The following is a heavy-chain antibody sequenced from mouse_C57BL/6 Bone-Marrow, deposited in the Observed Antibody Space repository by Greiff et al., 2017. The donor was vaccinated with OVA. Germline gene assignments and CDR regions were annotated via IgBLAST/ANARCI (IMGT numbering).Heavy chain of an antibody. J-gene: IGHJ2*01. CDR2: IDPENGDT. V-gene: IGHV14-4*01. CDR1: GFTFTDDY. CDR3: TSYGNFDY. D-gene: IGHD2-1*01. Sequence: VQLQQPGAELVRPGASVKLSCTASGFTFTDDYMHWVKQRPEQGLEWIGWIDPENGDTDYASKFQGKATITADTSSNTAYLQRSSLTSADSAVYYCTSYGNFDYWGQGTTLTVSS.